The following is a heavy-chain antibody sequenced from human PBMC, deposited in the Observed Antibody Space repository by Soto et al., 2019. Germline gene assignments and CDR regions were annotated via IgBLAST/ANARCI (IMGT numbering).Heavy chain of an antibody. D-gene: IGHD3-3*02. CDR2: ISSSSYI. J-gene: IGHJ5*02. CDR3: ARDHLRYTWFDP. V-gene: IGHV3-21*01. Sequence: GSLRLSCAASGFTFSSYSMNWVRQAPGKGLEWVSSISSSSYIYYADSVKGRFTISRDNAKNSLYLQMNSLRAEDTAVYYCARDHLRYTWFDPWGQGTLVTVSS. CDR1: GFTFSSYS.